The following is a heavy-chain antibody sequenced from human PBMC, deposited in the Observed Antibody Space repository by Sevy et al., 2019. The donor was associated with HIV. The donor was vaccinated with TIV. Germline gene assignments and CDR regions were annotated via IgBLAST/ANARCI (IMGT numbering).Heavy chain of an antibody. CDR1: GYTFTDYY. CDR3: ATKGGGGDNTAHRPFGP. CDR2: INPKSGDT. J-gene: IGHJ5*02. V-gene: IGHV1-2*02. Sequence: ASVKVSCKASGYTFTDYYIHWVRQAPGQGLEWMGWINPKSGDTKYAQKFQGRVTVTRDTSISSAYMELSSLISDDTAVYYCATKGGGGDNTAHRPFGPWGQGTLVTVSS. D-gene: IGHD2-21*02.